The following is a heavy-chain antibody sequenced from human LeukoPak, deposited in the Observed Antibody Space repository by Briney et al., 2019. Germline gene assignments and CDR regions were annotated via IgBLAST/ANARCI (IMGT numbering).Heavy chain of an antibody. D-gene: IGHD3-3*01. Sequence: PGGSLRLSCAASGFTFSSYSMNWVRQAPGKGLEWVSSISSSSSYISYADSVKGRFTISRDNAKNSLYLQMNSLRAEDTAVYYCARDPIRFLEWSYFDYWGQGTLVTVSS. CDR2: ISSSSSYI. CDR3: ARDPIRFLEWSYFDY. J-gene: IGHJ4*02. V-gene: IGHV3-21*01. CDR1: GFTFSSYS.